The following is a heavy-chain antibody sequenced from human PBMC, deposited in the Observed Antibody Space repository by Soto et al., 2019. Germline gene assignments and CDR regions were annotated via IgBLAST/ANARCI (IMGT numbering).Heavy chain of an antibody. Sequence: GASVKVSCKASGYTFTSYAMHWVRQAPGQRLEWMGWINTGNGNTKYSQKFQGRVTITRDTSASTAYMELSSLRSEDTAVYYCARESRGTGSYSYYFGYWGQGTLVTVSS. CDR1: GYTFTSYA. CDR2: INTGNGNT. CDR3: ARESRGTGSYSYYFGY. V-gene: IGHV1-3*04. D-gene: IGHD3-10*01. J-gene: IGHJ4*02.